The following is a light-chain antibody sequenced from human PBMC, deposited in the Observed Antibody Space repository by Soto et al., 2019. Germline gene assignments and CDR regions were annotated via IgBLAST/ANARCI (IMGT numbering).Light chain of an antibody. V-gene: IGKV2-30*01. CDR3: MQGTHWPPIT. Sequence: DVVLTQSPLALPVTLGQPASISCRSSQSLVYSDGNTYLNWFHQRPGQSPRRLIYRVSNRDSGVPDRFSGSGSGPDFTLTISRVEAEDVGVYYCMQGTHWPPITFGPGTKVDIK. CDR1: QSLVYSDGNTY. J-gene: IGKJ3*01. CDR2: RVS.